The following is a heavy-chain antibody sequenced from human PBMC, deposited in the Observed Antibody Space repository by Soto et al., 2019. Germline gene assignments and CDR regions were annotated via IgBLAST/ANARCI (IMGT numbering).Heavy chain of an antibody. CDR3: ARQVGGWAPWYFDY. Sequence: SETLSLTCTVSGGSISNGGYYWNWIRQHPGKGLEWIGYTHYSGSTNYNPSLKSRVTISVDTSKNQFSLKLSSVTAADTAVYYCARQVGGWAPWYFDYWGQGTLVTVSS. CDR2: THYSGST. CDR1: GGSISNGGYY. V-gene: IGHV4-61*08. J-gene: IGHJ4*02. D-gene: IGHD6-19*01.